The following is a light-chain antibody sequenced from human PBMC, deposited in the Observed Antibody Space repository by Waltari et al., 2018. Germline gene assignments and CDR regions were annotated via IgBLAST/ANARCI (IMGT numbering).Light chain of an antibody. V-gene: IGLV2-14*03. CDR1: SRDVGAYNY. Sequence: QSALTQPAPVSGSPGQSITISCTGTSRDVGAYNYVSWYQQHPGKAPKLMIFDVSNRPSGVSNRFSGSKSGNTASLTISGLQAEDEADYYCSSYISSSTLELFGGGTRLTVL. J-gene: IGLJ2*01. CDR3: SSYISSSTLEL. CDR2: DVS.